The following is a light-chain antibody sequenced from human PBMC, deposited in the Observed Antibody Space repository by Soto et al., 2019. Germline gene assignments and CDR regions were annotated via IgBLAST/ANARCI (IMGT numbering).Light chain of an antibody. V-gene: IGKV4-1*01. Sequence: DIVMTQSPESLAESLGERATINCTSSQSVFYSPKNKDYLAWFQQKAGQPPKLLIYWASTRASGVPDRFSGSGSGTDFTLTINSLHSEDVAVYYCQQYYSVPWTFGHGTKVDIK. CDR2: WAS. CDR1: QSVFYSPKNKDY. J-gene: IGKJ1*01. CDR3: QQYYSVPWT.